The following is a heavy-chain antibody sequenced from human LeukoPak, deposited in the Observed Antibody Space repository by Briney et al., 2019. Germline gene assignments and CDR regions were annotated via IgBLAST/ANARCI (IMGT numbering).Heavy chain of an antibody. J-gene: IGHJ4*02. CDR3: AKDRPTGSYYSIDY. CDR1: GLTFNSHA. Sequence: GGSLRLSCALSGLTFNSHAMCWVRQAPGQGLEWVALIWYDGSNKYYADSVKGRFTISRDNSKNTVYLQMNSLRVEDTAIYYYAKDRPTGSYYSIDYWGQGTLATVSS. V-gene: IGHV3-33*06. CDR2: IWYDGSNK. D-gene: IGHD1-26*01.